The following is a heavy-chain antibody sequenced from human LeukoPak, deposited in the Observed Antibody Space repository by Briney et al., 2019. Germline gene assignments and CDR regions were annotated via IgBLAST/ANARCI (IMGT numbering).Heavy chain of an antibody. CDR3: ARALAARPNVRYYYYYGMDV. Sequence: SETLSLTCTVSGGSISSGDYYWSWIRQPPGKGLEWIGYIYYSGSTYYNPSLKSRVTISVDTSKNQFSLKLSSVTAADTAVYYCARALAARPNVRYYYYYGMDVWGQGTTVTVSS. J-gene: IGHJ6*02. CDR2: IYYSGST. V-gene: IGHV4-30-4*01. CDR1: GGSISSGDYY. D-gene: IGHD6-6*01.